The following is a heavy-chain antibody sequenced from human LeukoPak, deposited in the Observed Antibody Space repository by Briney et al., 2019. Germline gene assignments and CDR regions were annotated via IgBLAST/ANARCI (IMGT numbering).Heavy chain of an antibody. V-gene: IGHV4-39*01. Sequence: PSETLSLTCTVSGDSISSTSYYWGWIRQPPGKGLEWIGSIYYRGSTFYNRSLKSRVTISVDTSKNQFSLDLRSVTAADTAVYYCVRHSSGTTYDHWGQGTLVTVSS. J-gene: IGHJ5*02. CDR2: IYYRGST. CDR3: VRHSSGTTYDH. CDR1: GDSISSTSYY. D-gene: IGHD1-7*01.